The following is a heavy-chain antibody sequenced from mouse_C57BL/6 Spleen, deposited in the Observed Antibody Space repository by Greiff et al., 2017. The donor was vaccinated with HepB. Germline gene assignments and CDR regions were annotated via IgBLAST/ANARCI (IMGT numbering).Heavy chain of an antibody. D-gene: IGHD2-4*01. CDR1: GFTFSSYG. CDR3: ARGYDYDYAMDY. CDR2: ISSGGSYT. J-gene: IGHJ4*01. V-gene: IGHV5-6*01. Sequence: EVKLVESGGDLVKPGGSLKLSCAASGFTFSSYGMSWVRQTPDKRLEWVATISSGGSYTYYPDSVKGRFTISRDNAKNTLYLQMSSLKSEDTAMYYCARGYDYDYAMDYWGQGTSVTVSS.